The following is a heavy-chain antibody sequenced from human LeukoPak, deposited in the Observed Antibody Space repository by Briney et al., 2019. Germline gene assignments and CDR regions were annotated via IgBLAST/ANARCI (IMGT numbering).Heavy chain of an antibody. J-gene: IGHJ4*02. Sequence: GGSLRLSCAASGFTFSSYWMHWARQAPGKGLVWVSRISKDGSSTYYADSVKGRFTISRDNAKNTLYLQMNSLRAEDTAVYYCARDEVGVGATHDYWGQGTLVTVSS. V-gene: IGHV3-74*01. D-gene: IGHD1-26*01. CDR3: ARDEVGVGATHDY. CDR2: ISKDGSST. CDR1: GFTFSSYW.